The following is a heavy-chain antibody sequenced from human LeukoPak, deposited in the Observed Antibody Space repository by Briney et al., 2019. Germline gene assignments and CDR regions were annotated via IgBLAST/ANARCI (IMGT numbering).Heavy chain of an antibody. V-gene: IGHV1-2*06. CDR3: AGPYYDILTGYYSHYYYGMDV. CDR1: GYTFTSYY. CDR2: INPNSGGT. D-gene: IGHD3-9*01. J-gene: IGHJ6*02. Sequence: ASVKVSCKASGYTFTSYYMHWVRQAPGQGLEWMGRINPNSGGTNYAQKFQGRVTMTRDTSISTAYMELSRLRSDDTAVYYCAGPYYDILTGYYSHYYYGMDVWGQGTTVTVSS.